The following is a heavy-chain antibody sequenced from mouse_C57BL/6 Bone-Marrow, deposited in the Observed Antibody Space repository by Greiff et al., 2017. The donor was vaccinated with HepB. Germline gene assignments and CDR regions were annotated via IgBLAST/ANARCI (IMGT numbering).Heavy chain of an antibody. D-gene: IGHD1-1*01. CDR1: GFTFSSYT. Sequence: EVKLMESGGGLVKPGGSLKLSCAASGFTFSSYTMSWVRQTPEKRLEWVATISGGGGNTYYPDSVKGRFTISRDNAKNTLYLQMSSLRSEDAALYYCARRYYGSRYFDVWGTGTTVTVSS. V-gene: IGHV5-9*01. CDR3: ARRYYGSRYFDV. J-gene: IGHJ1*03. CDR2: ISGGGGNT.